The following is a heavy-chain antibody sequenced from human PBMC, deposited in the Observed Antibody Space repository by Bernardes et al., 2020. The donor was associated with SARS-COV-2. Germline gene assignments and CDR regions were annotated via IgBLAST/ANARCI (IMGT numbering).Heavy chain of an antibody. Sequence: GGSLRLSCEASGFTFSNFAMSWVRQPPGKGLEWVATLSRSGGSPFYADSARGRFTISRDNSKDTLYLQMRSLRGEDTALYFCARGSELDYWGQGSLVTGSS. CDR3: ARGSELDY. CDR1: GFTFSNFA. V-gene: IGHV3-23*01. CDR2: LSRSGGSP. J-gene: IGHJ4*02.